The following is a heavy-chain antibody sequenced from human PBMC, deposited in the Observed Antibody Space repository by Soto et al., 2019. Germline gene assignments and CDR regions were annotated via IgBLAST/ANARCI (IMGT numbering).Heavy chain of an antibody. Sequence: SETLSLTCAVYGGSFSGYYWSWIRQPPGKGLEWIGEINHSGSTNYNPSLKSRVTISVDTSKSQFSLKLSSVTAADTAVYYCAGEMATIGVVWYFDLWGRGTLVTVSS. V-gene: IGHV4-34*01. J-gene: IGHJ2*01. CDR3: AGEMATIGVVWYFDL. D-gene: IGHD5-12*01. CDR1: GGSFSGYY. CDR2: INHSGST.